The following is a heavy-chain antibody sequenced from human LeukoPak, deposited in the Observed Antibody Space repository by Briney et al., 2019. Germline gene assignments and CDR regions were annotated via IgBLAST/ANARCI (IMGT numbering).Heavy chain of an antibody. CDR2: ISDNGGGT. V-gene: IGHV3-23*01. CDR1: GFIFRNYA. Sequence: GGSLRLSCVASGFIFRNYAMSWVRQAPGEGLEWVSGISDNGGGTYYADSLKGRFTISRDNAENTLYLQMNSLRAEDTAVYYCARVIVFMSTGPHLDYWGQGTLAIVSS. D-gene: IGHD3-16*01. CDR3: ARVIVFMSTGPHLDY. J-gene: IGHJ4*02.